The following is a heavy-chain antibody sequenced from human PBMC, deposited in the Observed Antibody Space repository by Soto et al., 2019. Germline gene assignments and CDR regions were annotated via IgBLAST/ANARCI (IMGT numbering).Heavy chain of an antibody. D-gene: IGHD6-13*01. CDR2: IYGDGRT. CDR1: GFIVSSSY. CDR3: ARCSGWYGQCYFDC. J-gene: IGHJ4*02. Sequence: DVQLVETGGGSIQPGGSLRLSCAASGFIVSSSYMSWVRQAPGKGLEWVSVIYGDGRTYYAGSVKGRFTISRDNSKNTLYLPMNSLSAEDTAVYYCARCSGWYGQCYFDCWGQGTLVTVSS. V-gene: IGHV3-53*02.